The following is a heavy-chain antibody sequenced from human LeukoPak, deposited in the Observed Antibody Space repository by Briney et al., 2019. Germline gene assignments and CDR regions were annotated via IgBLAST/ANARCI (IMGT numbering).Heavy chain of an antibody. Sequence: PGGSLRLSCAASGFTFSNYVMSWVRQAPGKGLEWVSDISGSGGSTHYADSVKGRFTISRENSQNTLYLQMNSLRAEDTAVYHCARAHYSGSWTFDYWGQGTLVTVSS. CDR3: ARAHYSGSWTFDY. D-gene: IGHD6-13*01. J-gene: IGHJ4*02. CDR1: GFTFSNYV. V-gene: IGHV3-23*01. CDR2: ISGSGGST.